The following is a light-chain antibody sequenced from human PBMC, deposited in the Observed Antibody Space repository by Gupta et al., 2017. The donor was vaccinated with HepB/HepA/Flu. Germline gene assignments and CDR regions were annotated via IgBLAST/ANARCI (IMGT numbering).Light chain of an antibody. CDR1: QSVLYSSNGLNY. CDR2: WAS. CDR3: QQYYGTPFT. J-gene: IGKJ2*01. V-gene: IGKV4-1*01. Sequence: DIVMTQSPDSLAVSLGERATINCKSSQSVLYSSNGLNYFAWYQQKPGQPPKLLIFWASSRDYGVPDRFSGSGSGTDFTLTISSVQAEDVAVYYCQQYYGTPFTFGQETNLEIK.